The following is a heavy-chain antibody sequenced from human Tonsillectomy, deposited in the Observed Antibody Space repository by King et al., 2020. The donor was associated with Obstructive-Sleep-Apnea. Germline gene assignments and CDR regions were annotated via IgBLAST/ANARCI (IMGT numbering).Heavy chain of an antibody. CDR3: ARDRWNYYGSGSYGMDV. Sequence: VQLVESGGGVVQPGRSLRLSCAASGFTFSSYGMHWVRQAPGKGLEWVAVIWDDGSNKYYADSVKGRFTISRDNSKNTLYLQMNSLRAEDTAVYYCARDRWNYYGSGSYGMDVWGQGTTVTVSS. CDR2: IWDDGSNK. D-gene: IGHD3-10*01. CDR1: GFTFSSYG. V-gene: IGHV3-33*01. J-gene: IGHJ6*02.